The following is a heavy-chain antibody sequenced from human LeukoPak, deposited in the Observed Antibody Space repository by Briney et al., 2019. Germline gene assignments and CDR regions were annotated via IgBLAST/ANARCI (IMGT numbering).Heavy chain of an antibody. J-gene: IGHJ3*02. CDR3: ARISSSWYGDI. V-gene: IGHV5-51*01. CDR1: GNSITSYW. Sequence: GESLKISCTGSGNSITSYWIAWGRHMPWKRLDLMGIIYLGDSDTCYSPSFQGQVTISADKSISTAYLQWSSLKVSDTAMYYCARISSSWYGDIWGQGTMVTVSS. D-gene: IGHD6-13*01. CDR2: IYLGDSDT.